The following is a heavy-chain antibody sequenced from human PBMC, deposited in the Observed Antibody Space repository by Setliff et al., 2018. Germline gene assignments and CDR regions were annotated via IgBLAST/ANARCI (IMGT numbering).Heavy chain of an antibody. CDR3: ARGRHPPWSGYPYYYTDV. CDR2: IIPIFGTA. CDR1: GGTFSSYA. D-gene: IGHD3-3*01. Sequence: ASVKVSCKASGGTFSSYAISWVRQAPGQGLEWMGRIIPIFGTANYAQKFQGRVTITADKSTSTAYMELSSLRSEDTAVYYCARGRHPPWSGYPYYYTDVWGKGTTVTVSS. V-gene: IGHV1-69*06. J-gene: IGHJ6*03.